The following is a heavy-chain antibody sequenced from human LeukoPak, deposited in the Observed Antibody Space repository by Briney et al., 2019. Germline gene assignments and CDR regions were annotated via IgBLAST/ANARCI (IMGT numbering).Heavy chain of an antibody. Sequence: PSETQSLTCTVSGGSISSYYWSWIRQPPGKGLEWIGYIYYSGSTNYNPSLKSRVTISVDTSKNQFSLKLSSVTAADTAVYYCARVVYGATYYDFWSGLYYFDYWGQGTLVTVSS. J-gene: IGHJ4*02. CDR1: GGSISSYY. D-gene: IGHD3-3*01. CDR2: IYYSGST. CDR3: ARVVYGATYYDFWSGLYYFDY. V-gene: IGHV4-59*01.